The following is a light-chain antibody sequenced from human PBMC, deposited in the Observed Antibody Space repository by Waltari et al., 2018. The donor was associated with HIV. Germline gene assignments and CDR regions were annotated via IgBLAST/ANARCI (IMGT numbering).Light chain of an antibody. CDR1: RSHVGAYDF. CDR2: DVT. Sequence: QSSLSQPCSMSAAPGPTCTISCTGTRSHVGAYDFVSWYHLLPCEAPKLMIYDVTKRPSVVPDRCSGSKSANTASLTISGLQAEDEAEYYCCSYAGTYTWKFGGGTKLTV. J-gene: IGLJ2*01. V-gene: IGLV2-11*01. CDR3: CSYAGTYTWK.